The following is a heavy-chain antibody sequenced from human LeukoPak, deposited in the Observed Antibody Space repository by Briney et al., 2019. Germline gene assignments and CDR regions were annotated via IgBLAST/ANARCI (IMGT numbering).Heavy chain of an antibody. CDR1: GFTFSNAW. V-gene: IGHV3-15*01. CDR3: TRDPWSGDYYY. Sequence: GGSLRLSCTASGFTFSNAWMSWVRQAPGKGLEWVGRIKSKPAGGSTDYAAPIKGRFTISRDDSKSIAYLQMNSLKTEDTAVYYCTRDPWSGDYYYWGQGTLVTVSS. CDR2: IKSKPAGGST. D-gene: IGHD4-17*01. J-gene: IGHJ4*02.